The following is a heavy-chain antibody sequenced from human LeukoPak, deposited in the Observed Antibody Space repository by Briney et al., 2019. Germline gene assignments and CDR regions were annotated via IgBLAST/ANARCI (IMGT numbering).Heavy chain of an antibody. J-gene: IGHJ4*02. D-gene: IGHD6-6*01. V-gene: IGHV3-30*04. CDR1: GFTFSSYA. CDR2: ISYDGSNK. CDR3: AKDRGRSSSSHVVYYFDY. Sequence: GGSLRLSCAASGFTFSSYAMHWVRQAPGKGLEWVAVISYDGSNKYYADSVKGRFTISRDNSKNTLYLQMNSLRAEDTAVYYCAKDRGRSSSSHVVYYFDYWGQGTLVTVSS.